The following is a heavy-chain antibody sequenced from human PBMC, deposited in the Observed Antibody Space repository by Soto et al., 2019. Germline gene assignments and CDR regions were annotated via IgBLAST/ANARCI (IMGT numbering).Heavy chain of an antibody. CDR3: TTLGYCSGGSCYSGGDYYYGMDV. V-gene: IGHV3-15*07. Sequence: EVQLVESGGGLVKPGGSLRLSCAASGFTFSNAWMNWVRQAPGKGLEWVGRIKSKTDGGTTDYAAPVKGRFTISRDDSKNTRYLQMNSLKTEDTAVYYCTTLGYCSGGSCYSGGDYYYGMDVWGQGTTVTVSS. CDR2: IKSKTDGGTT. CDR1: GFTFSNAW. J-gene: IGHJ6*02. D-gene: IGHD2-15*01.